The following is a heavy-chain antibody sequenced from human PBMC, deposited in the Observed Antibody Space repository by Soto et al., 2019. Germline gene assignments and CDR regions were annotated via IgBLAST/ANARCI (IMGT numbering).Heavy chain of an antibody. J-gene: IGHJ6*02. CDR2: ISYDGSNK. V-gene: IGHV3-30*18. D-gene: IGHD3-10*01. Sequence: GGSLRLSCAASGFTFSSYGIHWVRQAPGKGLEWVAVISYDGSNKYYADSVKGRFTISRDNSKNTLYLQMNSLRAEDTAVYYCTKDQSRNLNHGDYYYYGMDLRGQGTTVTVSS. CDR3: TKDQSRNLNHGDYYYYGMDL. CDR1: GFTFSSYG.